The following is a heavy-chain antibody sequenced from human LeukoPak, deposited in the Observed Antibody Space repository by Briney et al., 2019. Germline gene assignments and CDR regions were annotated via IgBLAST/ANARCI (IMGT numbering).Heavy chain of an antibody. D-gene: IGHD3-10*01. CDR2: IYSGGST. Sequence: GGSLRLSCAASGFTVSSNYMSWVRQAPGKGLEWVSVIYSGGSTYYADSVKGRFTISRHNPKNTLYLQMNSLRAEDTAVYYCARDPPWFGELDYYYYYGMDVWGQGTTVTVSS. CDR3: ARDPPWFGELDYYYYYGMDV. V-gene: IGHV3-53*04. CDR1: GFTVSSNY. J-gene: IGHJ6*02.